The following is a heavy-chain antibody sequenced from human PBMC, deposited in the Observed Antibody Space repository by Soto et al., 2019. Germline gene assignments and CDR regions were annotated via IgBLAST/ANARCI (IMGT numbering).Heavy chain of an antibody. CDR2: ISYDGSNK. CDR1: GFTFSSYA. CDR3: ARDLGDY. V-gene: IGHV3-30-3*01. J-gene: IGHJ4*02. D-gene: IGHD3-10*01. Sequence: QVQLVESGGGVVQPGRSLRLSCAASGFTFSSYAMYWVRQAPGKGLEWVAVISYDGSNKYYADSVKGRFTISRDNSKNTLYLQMNSLRAEDTAVYYCARDLGDYWGQGTLVTVSS.